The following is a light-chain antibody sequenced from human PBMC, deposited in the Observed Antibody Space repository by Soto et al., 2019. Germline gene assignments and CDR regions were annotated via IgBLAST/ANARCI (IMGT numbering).Light chain of an antibody. CDR2: DAS. Sequence: IVLTQSPGTLSLSPWERATLSCRASQSVSSSSLACYQQKPPQAPTLLIYDASSRAAGIPATFSGSGSATNFTPPTSSMEPEDFAVYYCQQYGSSPQTFGQGTKVDIK. CDR3: QQYGSSPQT. V-gene: IGKV3-20*01. CDR1: QSVSSSS. J-gene: IGKJ1*01.